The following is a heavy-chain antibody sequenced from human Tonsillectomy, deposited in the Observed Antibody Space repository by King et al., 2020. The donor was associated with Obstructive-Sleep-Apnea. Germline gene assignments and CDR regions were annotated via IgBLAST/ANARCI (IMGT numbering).Heavy chain of an antibody. J-gene: IGHJ6*02. CDR1: GYTFSGYY. CDR2: INPNSGDT. D-gene: IGHD6-25*01. Sequence: QAQLVQSGAEVKKPGASVKVSCKASGYTFSGYYMHWVRQAPGQGLEWMGWINPNSGDTNYAQKFQGWITMTRDTSSSTAYMELRRLRSDDTAVYYCARDRDSSGGMDVWGQGTTVTVSS. V-gene: IGHV1-2*04. CDR3: ARDRDSSGGMDV.